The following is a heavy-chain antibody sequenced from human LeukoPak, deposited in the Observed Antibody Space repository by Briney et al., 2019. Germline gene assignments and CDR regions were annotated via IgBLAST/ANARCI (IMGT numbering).Heavy chain of an antibody. Sequence: ASVKASCKVSGYTLTELSMHWVRQAPGKGLEWMGGFDPEDGETIYAQKFQGRVTMTEDTSTDTAYMELSSLRSEDTAVYYCATGGTVGAFYFDYWGQGTLVTVSS. CDR3: ATGGTVGAFYFDY. J-gene: IGHJ4*02. CDR2: FDPEDGET. D-gene: IGHD1-26*01. CDR1: GYTLTELS. V-gene: IGHV1-24*01.